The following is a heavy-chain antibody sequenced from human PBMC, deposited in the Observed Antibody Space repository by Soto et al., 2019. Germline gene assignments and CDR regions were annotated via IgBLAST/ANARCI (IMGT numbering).Heavy chain of an antibody. Sequence: QVQLQESGPGLVKPSEPLSLTCTVSGGTISRYYWSWIRQPPGKGLEWIGYMYNTGSTVYNPSFKSRVTISVDTSMNQFSLKLNSVTAADTAVYYCARDLWGYCGTDCYPLDVWRQGTTVTVSS. D-gene: IGHD2-21*02. CDR2: MYNTGST. V-gene: IGHV4-59*01. CDR3: ARDLWGYCGTDCYPLDV. CDR1: GGTISRYY. J-gene: IGHJ6*02.